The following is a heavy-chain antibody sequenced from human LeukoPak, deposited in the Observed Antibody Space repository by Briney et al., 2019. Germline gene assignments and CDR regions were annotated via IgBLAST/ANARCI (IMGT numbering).Heavy chain of an antibody. CDR1: GGSISSYY. D-gene: IGHD3-16*01. CDR2: IYYSGST. CDR3: ATGSYDRTYAFDI. J-gene: IGHJ3*02. V-gene: IGHV4-59*01. Sequence: PSETLSLTCTVSGGSISSYYWSWIRQPPGKGLEWIGYIYYSGSTNYNPSLKSRVTISVDTSKNQFSLKLSSVTAADTAVYYCATGSYDRTYAFDIWGQGTMVTVSS.